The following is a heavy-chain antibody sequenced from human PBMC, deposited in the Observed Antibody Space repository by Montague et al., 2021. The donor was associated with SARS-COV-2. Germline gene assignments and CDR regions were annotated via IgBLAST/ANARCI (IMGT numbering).Heavy chain of an antibody. J-gene: IGHJ4*02. V-gene: IGHV4-59*01. CDR3: ARGHMDIVSTIFDS. CDR2: VSYGGST. D-gene: IGHD5/OR15-5a*01. CDR1: GASITSYF. Sequence: SETLSLTCTVSGASITSYFWNWVRPPPGKGLEWIGYVSYGGSTNYNPSLKSRVTISVDTSKNQFSFNLSSVTAADTAMYYCARGHMDIVSTIFDSWGQGTLVTVSS.